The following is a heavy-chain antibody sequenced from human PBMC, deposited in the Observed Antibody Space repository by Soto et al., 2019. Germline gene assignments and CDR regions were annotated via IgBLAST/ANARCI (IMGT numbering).Heavy chain of an antibody. J-gene: IGHJ6*02. D-gene: IGHD3-10*01. CDR1: GYTFTSYD. Sequence: ASVQVPCQASGYTFTSYDINWVRQATGQGLEWMGWMNPNSGNTGYAQNFPGRVTMTRSTSISTAYMELSSLRAEDTAVYYCARHLGGYYGWGSDVGGVDVWGQGTTVTVSS. CDR3: ARHLGGYYGWGSDVGGVDV. CDR2: MNPNSGNT. V-gene: IGHV1-8*01.